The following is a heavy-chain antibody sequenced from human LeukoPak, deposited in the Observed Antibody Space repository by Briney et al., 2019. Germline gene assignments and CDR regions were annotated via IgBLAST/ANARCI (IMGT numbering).Heavy chain of an antibody. CDR1: GGSISSYY. CDR3: ARDPRSGSYLDY. V-gene: IGHV4-59*01. D-gene: IGHD1-26*01. CDR2: ISYSGST. J-gene: IGHJ4*02. Sequence: SETLSLTCTVSGGSISSYYWSWIRQPPGKGLEWIGYISYSGSTNYNPSLKSRVTISVDTSKNQFSLKLSSVTAADTVVYYCARDPRSGSYLDYWGQGTLVTVSS.